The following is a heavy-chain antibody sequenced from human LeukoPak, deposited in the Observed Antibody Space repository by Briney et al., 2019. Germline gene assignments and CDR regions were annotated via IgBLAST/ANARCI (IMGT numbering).Heavy chain of an antibody. CDR1: GVTSNY. V-gene: IGHV3-66*02. CDR2: IYNGGTT. D-gene: IGHD3-16*01. J-gene: IGHJ4*02. Sequence: PGGSLRLPCAASGVTSNYFTWVRQAPGKGLEWVSVIYNGGTTYYADSVKGRFTISRDNSKSTLFVYPQMNSLRTDDTAVYYCAGGGGAARSLHYWGQGTLVTVSS. CDR3: AGGGGAARSLHY.